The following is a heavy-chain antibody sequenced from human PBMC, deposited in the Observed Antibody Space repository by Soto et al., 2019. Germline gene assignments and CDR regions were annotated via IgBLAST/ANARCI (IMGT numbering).Heavy chain of an antibody. D-gene: IGHD3-3*01. CDR2: INAGNGNT. Sequence: GASVKVSCKASGYTFTSYAMHWVRQAPGQRLEWMGWINAGNGNTKYSQKFQDRVTITRDTSASTAYMELSSLRSEDTAVYYCGRSGYFAEYLQHWGQGTQVTVSS. V-gene: IGHV1-3*01. CDR1: GYTFTSYA. J-gene: IGHJ1*01. CDR3: GRSGYFAEYLQH.